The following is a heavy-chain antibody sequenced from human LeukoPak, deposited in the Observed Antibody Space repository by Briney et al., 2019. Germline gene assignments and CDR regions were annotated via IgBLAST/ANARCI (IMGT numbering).Heavy chain of an antibody. V-gene: IGHV4-61*01. J-gene: IGHJ4*02. D-gene: IGHD3-22*01. CDR2: IQYSGST. CDR3: ARYYDSSGYWSTPHFDY. CDR1: GASVSGVSFY. Sequence: SETLSLTCTVSGASVSGVSFYCNWIWQPPGKGLQYIGYIQYSGSTNYNPSLKSRVTISVDTSKNQFSLKLRSVTAADTAVYYCARYYDSSGYWSTPHFDYWGQGTLVTVSS.